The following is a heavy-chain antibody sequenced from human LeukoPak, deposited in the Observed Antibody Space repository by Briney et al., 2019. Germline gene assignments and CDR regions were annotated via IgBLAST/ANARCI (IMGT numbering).Heavy chain of an antibody. J-gene: IGHJ4*02. D-gene: IGHD1-26*01. CDR1: GGSISSYY. Sequence: SETLSPTCTVSGGSISSYYWSWIRQPPGKGPEWIGYIHYSGSTKYNPSLKGRVTISLDTSKNQFSLKLNSVTAADTAVYYCVRGPSVGATTIDNWGQGTLVTVSS. V-gene: IGHV4-59*01. CDR3: VRGPSVGATTIDN. CDR2: IHYSGST.